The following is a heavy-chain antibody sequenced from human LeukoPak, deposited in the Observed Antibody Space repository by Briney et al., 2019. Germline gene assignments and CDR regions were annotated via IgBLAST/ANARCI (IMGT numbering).Heavy chain of an antibody. Sequence: ASVKVSCKASGGTFSSYAISWVRQAPGQGLEWMGGIIPIFGTANYAQKFQGRVTITADESTSTAYMELSSLRSEDTAVYYCARGKYYGSGSSPAAAVYWFDPWGQGTLVTVSS. CDR2: IIPIFGTA. CDR1: GGTFSSYA. V-gene: IGHV1-69*13. CDR3: ARGKYYGSGSSPAAAVYWFDP. D-gene: IGHD3-10*01. J-gene: IGHJ5*02.